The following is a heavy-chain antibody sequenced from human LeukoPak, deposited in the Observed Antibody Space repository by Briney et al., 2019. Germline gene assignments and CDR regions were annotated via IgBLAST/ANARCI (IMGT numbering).Heavy chain of an antibody. CDR2: INDRGHT. D-gene: IGHD4-23*01. CDR1: GGSFSGYH. V-gene: IGHV4-34*01. Sequence: SETLSLTCAVHGGSFSGYHWNRIRQSPGKGLEWIGEINDRGHTNYNPSLESQITISVDTSKKQFSLNLSSVTVADTAVYYCARDPTTVVTTPYYFDFWGQGTLVTASS. J-gene: IGHJ4*02. CDR3: ARDPTTVVTTPYYFDF.